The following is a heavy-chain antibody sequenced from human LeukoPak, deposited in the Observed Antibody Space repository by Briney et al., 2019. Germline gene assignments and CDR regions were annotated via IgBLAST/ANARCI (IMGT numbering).Heavy chain of an antibody. CDR1: GFTFSSYS. D-gene: IGHD4-17*01. CDR2: ISSSSRYI. CDR3: AEGGPSWVYGDYGAHGSQQARPYYV. J-gene: IGHJ4*02. V-gene: IGHV3-21*01. Sequence: GGSLRLSCAASGFTFSSYSMNWVRQAPGKGLECVSSISSSSRYIYYADSVKGRFTISRDNAKNSLYLQMNSLRAEDKAVYYCAEGGPSWVYGDYGAHGSQQARPYYVWGQGTLVTVSS.